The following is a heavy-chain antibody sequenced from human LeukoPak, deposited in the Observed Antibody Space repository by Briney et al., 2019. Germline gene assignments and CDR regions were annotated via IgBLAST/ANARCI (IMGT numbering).Heavy chain of an antibody. V-gene: IGHV3-21*01. CDR3: VRDFNTVTTAYLQH. Sequence: GGSLRLSCAASGFTFSSYSMNWVRQAPGKGLEWVSSISSSSSYIYYADSVKGLFTISRDNAKNSLYLQMNSLRAEDTAVYYCVRDFNTVTTAYLQHWGQGTLVTVSS. CDR2: ISSSSSYI. CDR1: GFTFSSYS. J-gene: IGHJ1*01. D-gene: IGHD4-17*01.